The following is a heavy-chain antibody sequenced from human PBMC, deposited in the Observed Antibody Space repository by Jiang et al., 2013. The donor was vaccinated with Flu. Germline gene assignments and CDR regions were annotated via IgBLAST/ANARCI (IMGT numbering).Heavy chain of an antibody. D-gene: IGHD3-22*01. CDR3: ARESPRDSSGYYVYYFDY. Sequence: PSETLSLTCTVSGGSISSYYWSWIRAAPGKGLEWDWVYLLQWGRTNYNPSLKSRVTISVDTSKNQFSLKLSSVTAADTAVYYCARESPRDSSGYYVYYFDYWGQGTLVTVSS. CDR2: LLQWGRT. CDR1: GGSISSYY. J-gene: IGHJ4*02. V-gene: IGHV4-59*01.